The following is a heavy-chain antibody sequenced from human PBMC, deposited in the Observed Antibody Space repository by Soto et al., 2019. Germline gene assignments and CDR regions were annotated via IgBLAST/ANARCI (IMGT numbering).Heavy chain of an antibody. J-gene: IGHJ6*02. V-gene: IGHV1-18*04. CDR1: GYTFTSYG. D-gene: IGHD5-18*01. CDR3: AREKGSYGGDYYYGMDV. CDR2: ISAYNGNT. Sequence: ASVKVSCKASGYTFTSYGISWVRQAPGQGLEWMGWISAYNGNTDYAQKLQGRVTMTTDTSTSTAYMELRSLRSDDTAVYYCAREKGSYGGDYYYGMDVWGQGITVTVAS.